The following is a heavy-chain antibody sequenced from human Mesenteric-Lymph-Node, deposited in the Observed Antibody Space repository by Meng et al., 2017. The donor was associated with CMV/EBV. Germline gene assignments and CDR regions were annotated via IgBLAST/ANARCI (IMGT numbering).Heavy chain of an antibody. CDR2: ISYDGSNK. D-gene: IGHD1-1*01. CDR3: ATGAGTLYDIDF. V-gene: IGHV3-30*03. CDR1: GFTFSSYW. J-gene: IGHJ4*02. Sequence: GESLKISCAASGFTFSSYWMSWVRQAPGKGLEWVAVISYDGSNKYYADSVKGRFTISRDNSKSTLYLHMNNLRADDSAVYYCATGAGTLYDIDFWGQGTLVTVSS.